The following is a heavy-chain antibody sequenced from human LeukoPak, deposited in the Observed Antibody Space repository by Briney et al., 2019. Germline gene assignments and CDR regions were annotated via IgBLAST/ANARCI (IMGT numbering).Heavy chain of an antibody. CDR1: RFTYSIYA. V-gene: IGHV3-23*01. Sequence: PGGPLRLSCAASRFTYSIYALRWVRQAPGKGLEWISGIIGAGTTYYADSVKGRFTVSRDQASNTVFLRMNSLRAEDSAVYYCAKGLRQGDGYWDIDYWGQGALVTVSS. CDR3: AKGLRQGDGYWDIDY. CDR2: IIGAGTT. D-gene: IGHD5-24*01. J-gene: IGHJ4*02.